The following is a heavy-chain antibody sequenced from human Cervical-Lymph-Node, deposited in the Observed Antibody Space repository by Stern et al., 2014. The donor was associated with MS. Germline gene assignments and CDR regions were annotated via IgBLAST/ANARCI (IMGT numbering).Heavy chain of an antibody. CDR2: ISADNGNT. J-gene: IGHJ4*02. D-gene: IGHD6-6*01. CDR3: ARGAYSSSSLGAN. CDR1: GDTFTSYG. Sequence: QDKLVQSGAEVKRPGAAVKVSCKASGDTFTSYGFTWVRQAPGPGLEWMGWISADNGNTKYAQNLQGRVTMTTDTSTRTAYMELWSLRSDDTAVYYCARGAYSSSSLGANWGQGTLVTVSS. V-gene: IGHV1-18*01.